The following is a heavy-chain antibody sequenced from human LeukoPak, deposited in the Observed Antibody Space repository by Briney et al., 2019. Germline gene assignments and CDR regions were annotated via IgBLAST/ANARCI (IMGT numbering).Heavy chain of an antibody. V-gene: IGHV3-15*01. CDR2: IKSKTDGGTA. D-gene: IGHD3-9*01. Sequence: GGSLRLSCAASGFTFSNAWMSWVRQAPGKGLEWVGRIKSKTDGGTADYAAPVKGRFTISRDDSKNTLYLQMNSLKTEDTAVYYCTTDGLGSLLRYFDWTVSAGDYWGQGTLVTVSS. CDR1: GFTFSNAW. J-gene: IGHJ4*02. CDR3: TTDGLGSLLRYFDWTVSAGDY.